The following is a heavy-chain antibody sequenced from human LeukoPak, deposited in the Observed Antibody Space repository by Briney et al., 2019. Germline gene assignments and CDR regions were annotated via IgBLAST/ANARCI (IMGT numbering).Heavy chain of an antibody. V-gene: IGHV1-2*02. CDR3: ARVGKRAGYCSSTSCPPPPYGMDV. Sequence: ASVTVSCKASGYTFTGYYMHWVRQAPGQGLDWMGWINPISGGTNYAQKCQGRVTMTRETYISTAYMEPSRLRSDATAVYYCARVGKRAGYCSSTSCPPPPYGMDVWGQGTTVTVSS. D-gene: IGHD2-2*01. J-gene: IGHJ6*02. CDR2: INPISGGT. CDR1: GYTFTGYY.